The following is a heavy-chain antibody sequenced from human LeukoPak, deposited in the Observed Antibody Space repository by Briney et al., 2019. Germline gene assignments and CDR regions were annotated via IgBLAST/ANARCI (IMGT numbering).Heavy chain of an antibody. J-gene: IGHJ3*02. V-gene: IGHV1-46*01. CDR3: EVTGVGYCSSTSGYGAFDI. D-gene: IGHD2-2*01. Sequence: GASVKVSCKASGYTFTSYYMHWVRQAPGQGLEWMGIINPIGGSTSYAQKFQGRVTMTRDTSTSTVYMELSSLRSEDTAVYYCEVTGVGYCSSTSGYGAFDIWGQGTMVTVSS. CDR1: GYTFTSYY. CDR2: INPIGGST.